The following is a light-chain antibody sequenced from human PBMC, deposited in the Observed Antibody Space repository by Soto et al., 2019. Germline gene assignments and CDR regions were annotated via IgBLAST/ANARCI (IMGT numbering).Light chain of an antibody. CDR2: GAS. V-gene: IGKV1-39*01. CDR3: QQEAT. J-gene: IGKJ2*01. CDR1: QSISSY. Sequence: DIKLTQSPSSLSASVGDRVTITCRASQSISSYVSWYQQKPGKAPKLLVYGASSLQRGVPSRFSGSGSGPDFTLTISSLQPEDFATYYCQQEATFGQGTKLEIK.